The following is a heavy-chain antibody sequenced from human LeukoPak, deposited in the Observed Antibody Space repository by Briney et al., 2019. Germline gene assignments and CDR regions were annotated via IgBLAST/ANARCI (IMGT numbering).Heavy chain of an antibody. CDR3: ASGRLVGAMSDY. CDR2: ISSSGSTI. V-gene: IGHV3-48*03. J-gene: IGHJ4*02. Sequence: GGSLRLSCAASGFTFSSYEMNWVRQAPGKGLEWVSYISSSGSTIYYADSVKGRFTISRDNAKNSLYLQMNSLRAEDTAVYYCASGRLVGAMSDYWGQGTLVTVSS. CDR1: GFTFSSYE. D-gene: IGHD2-2*01.